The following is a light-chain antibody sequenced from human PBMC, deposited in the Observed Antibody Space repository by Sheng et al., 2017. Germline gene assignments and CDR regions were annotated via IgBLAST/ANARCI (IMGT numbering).Light chain of an antibody. Sequence: EIVLTQSPGTLSLSPGESATLSCRASQSFYSNYLAWYQQKPGQAPRLLIYGASSRATGIPDRFSGSGSGTDSTLTISRLEPEDFAVYYCQQYGGSLTFGGGTKVEIK. CDR2: GAS. CDR3: QQYGGSLT. V-gene: IGKV3-20*01. CDR1: QSFYSNY. J-gene: IGKJ4*01.